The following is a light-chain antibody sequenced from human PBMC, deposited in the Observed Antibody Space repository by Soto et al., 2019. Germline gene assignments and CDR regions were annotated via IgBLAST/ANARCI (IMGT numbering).Light chain of an antibody. J-gene: IGKJ4*01. Sequence: RMTQSPSTLSASVGDRVTITCRASQNINTWLAWYQQKPGKAPKLLIYKASSLESGVPSRFSGSGSGSHFTLAISSLQPDDSATYYCQQYNSYPLTFGGGTKLEIK. CDR3: QQYNSYPLT. CDR1: QNINTW. CDR2: KAS. V-gene: IGKV1-5*03.